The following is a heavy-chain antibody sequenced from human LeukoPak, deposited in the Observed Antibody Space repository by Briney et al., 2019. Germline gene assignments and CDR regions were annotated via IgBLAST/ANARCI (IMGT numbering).Heavy chain of an antibody. D-gene: IGHD3-3*01. CDR2: INPNSGGT. CDR1: GYTFTGYH. J-gene: IGHJ3*02. Sequence: ASVKVSCKASGYTFTGYHMHWVRQAPGQGLEWMGWINPNSGGTNYAQKFQGRVTMTRDKSISTAYMELSRLRSDDTAVYYCARGGVYYDFWSGYHDAFDIWGQGTMVTVSS. V-gene: IGHV1-2*02. CDR3: ARGGVYYDFWSGYHDAFDI.